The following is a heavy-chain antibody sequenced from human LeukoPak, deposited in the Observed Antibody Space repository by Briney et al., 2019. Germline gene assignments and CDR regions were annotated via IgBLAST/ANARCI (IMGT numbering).Heavy chain of an antibody. V-gene: IGHV4-31*03. CDR2: IYYSGST. CDR1: GGSISSGGYY. Sequence: SETLSLTCTVSGGSISSGGYYWSWIRQHPGKRLEWIGYIYYSGSTYYNPSLKSRVTISVDTSKNQFSLKLSSVTAADTAVYYCARVLSSAGPKYYFDYWGQGTLVTVSS. J-gene: IGHJ4*02. CDR3: ARVLSSAGPKYYFDY. D-gene: IGHD3-10*02.